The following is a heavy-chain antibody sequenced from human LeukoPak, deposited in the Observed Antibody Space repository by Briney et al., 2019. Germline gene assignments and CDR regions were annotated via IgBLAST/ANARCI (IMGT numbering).Heavy chain of an antibody. D-gene: IGHD3-10*01. Sequence: KASETLTLTCAVSRVSISSGGYSWGWIRQPPGKGLEWIGYMYHDGDTYYNPSLKCRVTISVDRSKNQFSLKMSSVTAADTAVYYCARGGVAPSGGPFFEYWGHGAPWSP. V-gene: IGHV4-30-2*01. J-gene: IGHJ4*02. CDR2: MYHDGDT. CDR1: RVSISSGGYS. CDR3: ARGGVAPSGGPFFEY.